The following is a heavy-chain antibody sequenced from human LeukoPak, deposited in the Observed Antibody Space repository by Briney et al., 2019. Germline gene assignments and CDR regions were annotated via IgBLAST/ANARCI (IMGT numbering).Heavy chain of an antibody. Sequence: GGSLRLSCAASGFTFDDYGMSLVRQAPGKGLEWVSGINWNGGSTGYADSVKGRFTISRDNAKNSLYLQMNSLRAEDTALYYCARSPGATTPIYFDYWGQGTLVTVSS. CDR3: ARSPGATTPIYFDY. J-gene: IGHJ4*02. D-gene: IGHD1-26*01. V-gene: IGHV3-20*04. CDR1: GFTFDDYG. CDR2: INWNGGST.